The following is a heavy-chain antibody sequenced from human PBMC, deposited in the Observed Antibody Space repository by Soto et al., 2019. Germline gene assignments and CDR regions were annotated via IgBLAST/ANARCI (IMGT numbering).Heavy chain of an antibody. CDR1: GFTFSSYA. Sequence: GGSLRLSCAASGFTFSSYAMSWVRQAPGKGLEWVSAISGSGGSTYYADSVKGRFTISRDNSKNTLYLQMNSLRAEDTAVYYCAKDGPGYYYDSSGYYPFGYWGQGTLVTVSS. CDR2: ISGSGGST. D-gene: IGHD3-22*01. V-gene: IGHV3-23*01. J-gene: IGHJ4*02. CDR3: AKDGPGYYYDSSGYYPFGY.